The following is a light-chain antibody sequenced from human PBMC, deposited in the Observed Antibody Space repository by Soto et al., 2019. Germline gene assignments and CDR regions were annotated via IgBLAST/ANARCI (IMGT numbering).Light chain of an antibody. CDR3: QQYYSYYRT. Sequence: DIQMTQSPSTLSASVGDRVTITCRASQTVSSWLAWYQQKPGKAPKLLIYDVSSLESGVPSRFSGSGSGTEFTLTISSLQPDDFATYYCQQYYSYYRTFGQGTKVDIK. CDR2: DVS. CDR1: QTVSSW. J-gene: IGKJ1*01. V-gene: IGKV1-5*01.